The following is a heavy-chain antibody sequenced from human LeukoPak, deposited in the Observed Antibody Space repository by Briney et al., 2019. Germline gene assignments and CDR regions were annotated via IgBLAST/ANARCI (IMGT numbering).Heavy chain of an antibody. CDR1: GGSISSYY. V-gene: IGHV4-59*12. J-gene: IGHJ4*02. Sequence: PSETLSLTCTVSGGSISSYYWSWIRQPPGKGLEWIGYIYYSGSTNYNPSLKSRVTISVDTSKNQFSLKLSSVTAADTAVYYCARPLRRARGAYYFDYWGQGTLVTVSS. D-gene: IGHD1-26*01. CDR2: IYYSGST. CDR3: ARPLRRARGAYYFDY.